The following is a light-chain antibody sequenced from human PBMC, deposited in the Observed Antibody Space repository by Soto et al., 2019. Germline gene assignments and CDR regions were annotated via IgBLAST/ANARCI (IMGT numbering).Light chain of an antibody. Sequence: IVLTQSPGTLSLSPGKRATLSCRASQSVSSSYLACYHQKPVQAPRLLIYGASIRATGNPDRFSGSGSGTDFTLTISRLGHADFAEYYCHQYGGSRWTLGQGTKVDIK. CDR3: HQYGGSRWT. CDR1: QSVSSSY. J-gene: IGKJ1*01. V-gene: IGKV3-20*01. CDR2: GAS.